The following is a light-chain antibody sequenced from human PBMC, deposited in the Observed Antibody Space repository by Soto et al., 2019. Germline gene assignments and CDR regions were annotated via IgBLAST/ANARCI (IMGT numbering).Light chain of an antibody. V-gene: IGKV1-39*01. CDR1: QSISSN. CDR3: QQYYSAPK. Sequence: DIQMTQSPSSLSASVGDRLTITCRASQSISSNLNWYQQKPGKAPKLLIYAASSLESGVPSRFSGSGSGTDFTLTISSLQPEDFETYYCQQYYSAPKFGQGTKVEIK. CDR2: AAS. J-gene: IGKJ1*01.